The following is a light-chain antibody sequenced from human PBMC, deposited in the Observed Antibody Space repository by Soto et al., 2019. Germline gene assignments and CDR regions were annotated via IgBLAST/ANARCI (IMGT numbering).Light chain of an antibody. Sequence: EIVLTQSPGTLSWSPGERATLSCRASQTIASRYLAWYQHQPGQAPRLLIYRTFARAPGIPDRFSGGGSGTYFTLTISKLEREDFAVYYCQQYDPAPPTFGQGTRLDIK. CDR2: RTF. CDR3: QQYDPAPPT. CDR1: QTIASRY. J-gene: IGKJ5*01. V-gene: IGKV3-20*01.